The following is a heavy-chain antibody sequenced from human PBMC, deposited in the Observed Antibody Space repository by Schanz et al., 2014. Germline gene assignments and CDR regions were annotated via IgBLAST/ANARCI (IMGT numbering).Heavy chain of an antibody. V-gene: IGHV3-23*01. CDR2: ISGSGGST. D-gene: IGHD1-1*01. CDR3: ARGTDWNLHY. Sequence: DVQLLESGGGLVQPGGSLRLSCAASGFTFTTHSMTWVRQAPGKGLEWVSGISGSGGSTYYADSVKGRFTISRDNSKNTLYLQMNSLRAGDTAVYYCARGTDWNLHYWGQGALVTVSS. J-gene: IGHJ4*02. CDR1: GFTFTTHS.